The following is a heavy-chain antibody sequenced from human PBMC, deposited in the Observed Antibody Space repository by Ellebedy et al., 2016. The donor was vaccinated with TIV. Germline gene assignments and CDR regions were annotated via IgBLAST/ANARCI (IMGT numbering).Heavy chain of an antibody. V-gene: IGHV3-33*01. D-gene: IGHD3-10*01. Sequence: GESLKISXAGSGFTFSDYGMHWVRQAPGKGLEWVAVIWNDGTKKYYADPVKGRFTISRDNSKNTLYLQMNSLRAEDTAVYYCARDDGSGSYFEYWGQGTLVTVSS. CDR1: GFTFSDYG. J-gene: IGHJ4*02. CDR2: IWNDGTKK. CDR3: ARDDGSGSYFEY.